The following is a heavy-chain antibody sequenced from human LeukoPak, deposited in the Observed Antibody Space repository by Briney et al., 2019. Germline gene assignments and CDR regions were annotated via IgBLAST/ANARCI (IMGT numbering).Heavy chain of an antibody. Sequence: SETLSLTCTVSGGSISSSSYYWGWIRQPPGKGLEWIGSIYYSGSAYYNPSLKSRVTISVDTSKNQFSLKLSSVTAADTAVYYCERALGYYDFWSGYYRDFDYWGQGTLVTVSS. CDR1: GGSISSSSYY. CDR3: ERALGYYDFWSGYYRDFDY. D-gene: IGHD3-3*01. V-gene: IGHV4-39*01. J-gene: IGHJ4*02. CDR2: IYYSGSA.